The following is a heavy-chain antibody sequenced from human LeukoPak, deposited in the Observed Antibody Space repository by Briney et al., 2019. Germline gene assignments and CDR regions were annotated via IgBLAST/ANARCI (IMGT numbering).Heavy chain of an antibody. CDR1: GGSISNYY. D-gene: IGHD6-13*01. Sequence: SETLSLTCTVSGGSISNYYWNWIRQPPGKGLEWIGYIYYTGSTNYNPSLKSRVTMSVDTSKNQFSLNLKSVTPEDTAVYYCARNLIPEQLVLNFWGQGTLVTVSS. J-gene: IGHJ4*02. CDR3: ARNLIPEQLVLNF. V-gene: IGHV4-59*01. CDR2: IYYTGST.